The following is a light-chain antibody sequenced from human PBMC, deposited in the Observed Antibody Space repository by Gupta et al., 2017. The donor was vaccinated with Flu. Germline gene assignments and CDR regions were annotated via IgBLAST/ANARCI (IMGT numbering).Light chain of an antibody. CDR3: QHSSTTSCT. V-gene: IGKV1-39*01. J-gene: IGKJ1*01. Sequence: DIQLTQSPSSLSASIGDTVTITCRASQSIYKYLKWYQQKAGKAPSLVIYGASTLQGGVPPRCGSRSSGTDCTLIIRRLQPEAVGTYYWQHSSTTSCTFGQGTKLEIK. CDR1: QSIYKY. CDR2: GAS.